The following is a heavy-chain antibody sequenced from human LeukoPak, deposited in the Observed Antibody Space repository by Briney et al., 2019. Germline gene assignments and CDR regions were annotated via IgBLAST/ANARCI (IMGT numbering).Heavy chain of an antibody. CDR1: GFTFSSYG. CDR3: AKTVLGGFYYFDY. V-gene: IGHV3-23*01. D-gene: IGHD3-16*01. CDR2: ISGSGGST. Sequence: GGSLRLSCAASGFTFSSYGMSWVRQAPGKGLEWVSAISGSGGSTYYADSVKGRFTISRDNSKNTLDLQMNSLRAEDTAVYYWAKTVLGGFYYFDYWGQGTLVTVSS. J-gene: IGHJ4*02.